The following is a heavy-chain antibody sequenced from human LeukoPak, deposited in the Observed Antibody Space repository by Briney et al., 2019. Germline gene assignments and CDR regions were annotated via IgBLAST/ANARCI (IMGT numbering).Heavy chain of an antibody. D-gene: IGHD6-19*01. V-gene: IGHV4-34*01. CDR2: IDHSGST. Sequence: PSETLSLTCAVSGRSFSDDFWTWVRQFPGKGLEWIGEIDHSGSTNYNPSLKSRVSMSFDTSKNQFSLQLTSVTAADTAVYFCARGLIAVAGPALNWFDPWGPGTLVTVSS. J-gene: IGHJ5*02. CDR1: GRSFSDDF. CDR3: ARGLIAVAGPALNWFDP.